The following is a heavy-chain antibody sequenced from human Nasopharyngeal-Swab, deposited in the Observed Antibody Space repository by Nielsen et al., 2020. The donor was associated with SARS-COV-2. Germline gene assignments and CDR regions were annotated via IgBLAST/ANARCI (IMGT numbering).Heavy chain of an antibody. V-gene: IGHV3-43*02. CDR1: GFTFDDYA. D-gene: IGHD2-2*02. J-gene: IGHJ6*04. CDR3: AKDIQNIVVVPAAIAGTPDV. CDR2: ISGDGGST. Sequence: GESLKIACAASGFTFDDYAMHWVRHAPGKGLEWVSLISGDGGSTYYADSVKGRFTISRDNSKNSLYLQMNSLRTEDTALYYCAKDIQNIVVVPAAIAGTPDVWGKGTTVTVSS.